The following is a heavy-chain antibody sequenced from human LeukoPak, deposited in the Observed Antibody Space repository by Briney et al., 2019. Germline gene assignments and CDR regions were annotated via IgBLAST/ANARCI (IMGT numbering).Heavy chain of an antibody. D-gene: IGHD3-10*01. CDR3: AREAEQYYYGSGSQSYYYYMDV. CDR1: GYTFTSYG. V-gene: IGHV1-18*01. J-gene: IGHJ6*03. Sequence: ASVKVSCKASGYTFTSYGISWVRQAPGQGLEGMGWICDYNGNTNYAQKLQGRVTVTTDTSTSTAYMELSSLRSEDTAVYYCAREAEQYYYGSGSQSYYYYMDVWGKGTTVTVSS. CDR2: ICDYNGNT.